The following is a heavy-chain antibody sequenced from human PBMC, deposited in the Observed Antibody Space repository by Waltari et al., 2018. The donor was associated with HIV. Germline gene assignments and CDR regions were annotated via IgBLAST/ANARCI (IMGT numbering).Heavy chain of an antibody. CDR1: GFTFSSYW. Sequence: EVQLVESGGGLVQPGGSLRLSCAASGFTFSSYWMSWVRQAPGKGREWVAKIKKDGSEKDYGDAVNGRFTISRDNAENSLYLQMNSLRAEDTAVYYCARGGFYGSGSKVNWGQGTLVTVSS. D-gene: IGHD3-10*01. CDR2: IKKDGSEK. CDR3: ARGGFYGSGSKVN. V-gene: IGHV3-7*04. J-gene: IGHJ4*02.